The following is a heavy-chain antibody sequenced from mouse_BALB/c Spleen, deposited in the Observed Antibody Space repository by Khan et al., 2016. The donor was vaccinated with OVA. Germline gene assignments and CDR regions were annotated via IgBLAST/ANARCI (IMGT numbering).Heavy chain of an antibody. J-gene: IGHJ3*01. CDR3: SRGGYGGLAY. V-gene: IGHV1-37*01. D-gene: IGHD1-1*01. CDR2: INPYNVGT. Sequence: EVQLQQSGPELVKPGASVKISCKASGYSFTDYTMNWVKQSHGKNLEWIGLINPYNVGTNYNQKFKGKATLTVDNSSSTAHMELLSLTSEDSAVYYCSRGGYGGLAYWGQGTLVTVSA. CDR1: GYSFTDYT.